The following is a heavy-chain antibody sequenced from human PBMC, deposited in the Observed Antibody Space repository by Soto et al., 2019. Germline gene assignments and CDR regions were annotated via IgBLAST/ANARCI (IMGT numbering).Heavy chain of an antibody. CDR2: IIPIFGTA. Sequence: QVQLVQSGAEVKKPGSSVKVSCKASGGTFSSYAISWVRQAPGQGLEWMGGIIPIFGTANYAQKFQGRVTITADESTSTAYLELSSQRSEDTAVYYCARSLNYGDYVSRGEGGFDYWGQGTLVTVSS. CDR3: ARSLNYGDYVSRGEGGFDY. D-gene: IGHD4-17*01. CDR1: GGTFSSYA. V-gene: IGHV1-69*01. J-gene: IGHJ4*02.